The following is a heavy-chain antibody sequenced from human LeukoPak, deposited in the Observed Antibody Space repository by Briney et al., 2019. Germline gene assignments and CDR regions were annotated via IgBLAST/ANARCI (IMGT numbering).Heavy chain of an antibody. CDR3: ARVYCSSTSCPYYYYYMDV. CDR2: IYHSGST. J-gene: IGHJ6*03. V-gene: IGHV4-38-2*02. CDR1: GYSISSGYY. D-gene: IGHD2-2*01. Sequence: PSETLSLTCTVSGYSISSGYYWGWTRQPPGKGLEWIGSIYHSGSTYYNPSLKSRVTISVDTSKNQFSLKLSSVTAADTVVYYCARVYCSSTSCPYYYYYMDVWGKGTTVTVSS.